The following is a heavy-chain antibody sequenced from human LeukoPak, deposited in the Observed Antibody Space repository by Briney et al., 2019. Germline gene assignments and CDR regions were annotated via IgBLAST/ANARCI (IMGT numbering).Heavy chain of an antibody. V-gene: IGHV1-18*01. CDR1: GYTFTSYG. D-gene: IGHD3-3*01. Sequence: GASVKVSCKASGYTFTSYGISWVRQAPGQGLEWMGWISAYNGNTNYAQKLQGRVTMTTVTSTSTAYMELRSLRSDDTAVYYCARVLYYDFWSGYPGNYYFDYWGQGTLVTVSS. CDR3: ARVLYYDFWSGYPGNYYFDY. J-gene: IGHJ4*02. CDR2: ISAYNGNT.